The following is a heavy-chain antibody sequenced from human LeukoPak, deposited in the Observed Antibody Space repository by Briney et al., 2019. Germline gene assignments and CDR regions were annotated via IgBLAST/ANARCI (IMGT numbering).Heavy chain of an antibody. CDR2: MNPNSGNT. Sequence: VASVKVSCKASGYTFTSYDINWVRQATGQGLEWMGWMNPNSGNTGYAQKFQGRVTITRNTSISTAYMELSSLRSEDTAVYYCARGSLARPVDYWGQGTLVTVSS. V-gene: IGHV1-8*03. CDR3: ARGSLARPVDY. D-gene: IGHD6-6*01. CDR1: GYTFTSYD. J-gene: IGHJ4*02.